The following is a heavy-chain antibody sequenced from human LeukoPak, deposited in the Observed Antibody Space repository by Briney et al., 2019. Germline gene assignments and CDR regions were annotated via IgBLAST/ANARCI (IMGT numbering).Heavy chain of an antibody. J-gene: IGHJ4*02. Sequence: PGGSQRLSCKASGFTFTAYGMRWVRQAPGKGLQWVAVISYDGSKQYYADSVKGRFTISRDNSNRTLFLEMNSLRGEDTAVYYCAKGPYYYDSSGYSSGALYWGQGTLVTVSS. D-gene: IGHD3-22*01. CDR3: AKGPYYYDSSGYSSGALY. CDR2: ISYDGSKQ. V-gene: IGHV3-30*18. CDR1: GFTFTAYG.